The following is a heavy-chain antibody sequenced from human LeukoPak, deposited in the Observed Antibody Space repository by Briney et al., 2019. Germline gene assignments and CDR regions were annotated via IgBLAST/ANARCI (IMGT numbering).Heavy chain of an antibody. CDR2: IFYSGST. Sequence: SETLSLTCTVSAGSISSYYWSWIRQPPGKGLEWIGYIFYSGSTNYNPSLKSRVTISVDTSKNQFPLKLNSVTAADTAVYYCARVEYNWNDVASLDYWGQGTLVTVSS. V-gene: IGHV4-59*01. J-gene: IGHJ4*02. CDR3: ARVEYNWNDVASLDY. CDR1: AGSISSYY. D-gene: IGHD1-20*01.